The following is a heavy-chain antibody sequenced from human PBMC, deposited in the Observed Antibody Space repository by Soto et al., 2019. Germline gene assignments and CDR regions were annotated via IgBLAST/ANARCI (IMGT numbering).Heavy chain of an antibody. CDR1: GLTFSNTW. CDR3: STVGSITTAGTPFDY. Sequence: EVQLVESGGDLVKPGGSLRLSCAASGLTFSNTWMNWVRRAPGKGLEWVGRIKSKTDGGTTDYAAPVKGRFTISRDDSESTLYLQMNSLKNEDTAVYYCSTVGSITTAGTPFDYWGQGTLVTVSS. V-gene: IGHV3-15*07. CDR2: IKSKTDGGTT. J-gene: IGHJ4*02. D-gene: IGHD2-2*01.